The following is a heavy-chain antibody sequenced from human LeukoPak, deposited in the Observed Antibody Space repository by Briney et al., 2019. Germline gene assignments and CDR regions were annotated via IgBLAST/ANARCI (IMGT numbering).Heavy chain of an antibody. Sequence: PGGSLRLSCAASGFPFNIYEFNWVRQAPGKGLEWLSYIDGSGNSIYYADSVKGRFTISRDNAKSSLYLQMSSLRADDTAVYYCARECLTCGGDSYDYWGQGALVTVSS. CDR3: ARECLTCGGDSYDY. CDR1: GFPFNIYE. D-gene: IGHD2-21*01. J-gene: IGHJ4*02. CDR2: IDGSGNSI. V-gene: IGHV3-48*03.